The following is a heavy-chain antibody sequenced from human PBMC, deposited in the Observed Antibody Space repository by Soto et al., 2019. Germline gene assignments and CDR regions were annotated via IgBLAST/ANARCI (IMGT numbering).Heavy chain of an antibody. J-gene: IGHJ4*02. CDR3: AKVRRTSPHSLIAY. CDR1: GFTFSSYA. V-gene: IGHV3-23*01. CDR2: ISGSGGST. Sequence: HPGGSLRLSCAASGFTFSSYAMSWVRQAPGKGLEWVSAISGSGGSTYYADSVKGRFTISRDNSKNTLYLQMNSLRAEDTAVYYCAKVRRTSPHSLIAYWGQGTLVTVSS. D-gene: IGHD2-2*01.